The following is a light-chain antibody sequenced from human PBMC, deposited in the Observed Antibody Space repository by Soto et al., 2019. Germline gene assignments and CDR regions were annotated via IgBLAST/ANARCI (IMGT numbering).Light chain of an antibody. CDR1: QSVSSS. CDR2: DAS. V-gene: IGKV3-15*01. J-gene: IGKJ1*01. Sequence: EIMMTQSPATLSVYPGERATLSCRASQSVSSSLAWYQQKPGQAPRLLIYDASTRATGIPARFSGSGSGTEFTLTISSLQSEDFAVYYCQHYNNWPAFGQGTKVEIK. CDR3: QHYNNWPA.